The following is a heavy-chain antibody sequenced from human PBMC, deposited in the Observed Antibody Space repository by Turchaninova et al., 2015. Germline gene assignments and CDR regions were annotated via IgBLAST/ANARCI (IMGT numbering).Heavy chain of an antibody. Sequence: QVHLVESGGGVVQPGRSLRLSCAASGFTFSSYAMHWVRPAQGTGLGWVGVISYNGGNTLYAYPVKVRFTISRYNSQSILYLQMNSLKTEDTAFYYCAKDRMMLLRRFDYWGQGTLVTVSS. CDR2: ISYNGGNT. CDR3: AKDRMMLLRRFDY. D-gene: IGHD2-15*01. V-gene: IGHV3-30*18. J-gene: IGHJ4*02. CDR1: GFTFSSYA.